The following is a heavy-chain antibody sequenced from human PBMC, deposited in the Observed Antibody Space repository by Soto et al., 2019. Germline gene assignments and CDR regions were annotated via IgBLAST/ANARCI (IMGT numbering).Heavy chain of an antibody. V-gene: IGHV1-2*02. J-gene: IGHJ6*02. D-gene: IGHD1-26*01. Sequence: XSVKGSCKASGYPFTGYYMHWVRQAPGQGLEWMGWINPNSGGTNYAQKFQGRVTMTRDTSISTAYMELSRLRSDDTAVYYCARTKYGGKLLLDYGMDVWGQGTTVTVSS. CDR2: INPNSGGT. CDR3: ARTKYGGKLLLDYGMDV. CDR1: GYPFTGYY.